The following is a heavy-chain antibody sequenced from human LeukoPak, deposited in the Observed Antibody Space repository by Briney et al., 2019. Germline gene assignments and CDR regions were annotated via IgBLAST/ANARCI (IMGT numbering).Heavy chain of an antibody. D-gene: IGHD2-15*01. CDR1: GGSISSSSYY. V-gene: IGHV4-39*07. Sequence: SETLSLTCTVSGGSISSSSYYWGWIRQPPGKGLEWIGSIFYTGTTHYNPSLKSRVTMSVQTSKNQFSLNLSSVTAADTAVYYCARDQLDNTGSLPFNYWGQGILVTVSS. CDR3: ARDQLDNTGSLPFNY. CDR2: IFYTGTT. J-gene: IGHJ4*02.